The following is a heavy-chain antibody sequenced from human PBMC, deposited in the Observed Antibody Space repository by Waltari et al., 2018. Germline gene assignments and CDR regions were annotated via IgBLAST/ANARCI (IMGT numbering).Heavy chain of an antibody. D-gene: IGHD5-12*01. CDR1: GDSISRSSYY. V-gene: IGHV4-39*01. CDR2: IYYSGNT. J-gene: IGHJ5*02. CDR3: ARHWKRNGYRFDP. Sequence: QLPLQESGPGLVKPSETLSLTCTVSGDSISRSSYYWGWIRQSPGKGLEWSGTIYYSGNTYYNPTLKSRVTISVDTSKNQFSLKLSSVTAADTAVYYCARHWKRNGYRFDPWGQGTLVTVSS.